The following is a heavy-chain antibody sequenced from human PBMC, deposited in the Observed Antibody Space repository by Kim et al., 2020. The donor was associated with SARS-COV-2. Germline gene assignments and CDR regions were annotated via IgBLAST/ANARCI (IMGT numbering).Heavy chain of an antibody. CDR2: ISGNSGSI. D-gene: IGHD3-10*01. V-gene: IGHV3-9*01. Sequence: GGSLRLSCSASGFTFDNYAMHWVRQAPGKGLEWVSGISGNSGSIGYADSVKGRFTISRDNAKNSLYLQMNSLRAEDTALYYCAKGSMAQCEYYYCDQGTL. CDR1: GFTFDNYA. CDR3: AKGSMAQCEYYY. J-gene: IGHJ4*02.